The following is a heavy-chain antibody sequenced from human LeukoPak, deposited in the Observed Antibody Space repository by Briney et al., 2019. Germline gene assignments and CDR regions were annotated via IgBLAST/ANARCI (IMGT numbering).Heavy chain of an antibody. CDR3: ARAPTTKTGTKDYYYYGMDV. D-gene: IGHD1-1*01. Sequence: GGSLRLSCAASGFTFSDYYMSWIRQAPGKGLEGVSYISSSGSTIYYADSVKGRFTISRDNAKNSLYLQMNSLRAEDTAVYYCARAPTTKTGTKDYYYYGMDVWGQGTTVTVSS. CDR1: GFTFSDYY. V-gene: IGHV3-11*01. CDR2: ISSSGSTI. J-gene: IGHJ6*02.